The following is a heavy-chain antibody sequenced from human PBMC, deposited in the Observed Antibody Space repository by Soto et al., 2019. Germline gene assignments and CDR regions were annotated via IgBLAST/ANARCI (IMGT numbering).Heavy chain of an antibody. D-gene: IGHD2-8*01. J-gene: IGHJ4*02. Sequence: PSETLSLTCTVSGGSISSYYWSWIRQPPGKGLEWIGYIYYSGSTNYNPSLKSRVTISVDTSKNQFSLKLSSVTAADTAVYYCARGSVYPRGYYFDYWGQGTLVTVSS. CDR1: GGSISSYY. CDR2: IYYSGST. V-gene: IGHV4-59*01. CDR3: ARGSVYPRGYYFDY.